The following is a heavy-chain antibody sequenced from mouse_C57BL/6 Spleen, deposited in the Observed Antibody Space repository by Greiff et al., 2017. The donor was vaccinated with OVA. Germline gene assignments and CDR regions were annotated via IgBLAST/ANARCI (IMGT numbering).Heavy chain of an antibody. D-gene: IGHD2-5*01. J-gene: IGHJ4*01. CDR3: ARSGSNPLGDY. V-gene: IGHV1-26*01. Sequence: EVKLQQSGPELVKPGASVKISCKASGYTFTDYYMNWVKQSHGKSLEWIGDINPNNGGTSYNQKFKGKATLTVDKSSSTAYMELRSLTSEDSAVYYCARSGSNPLGDYWGQGTSVTVSS. CDR2: INPNNGGT. CDR1: GYTFTDYY.